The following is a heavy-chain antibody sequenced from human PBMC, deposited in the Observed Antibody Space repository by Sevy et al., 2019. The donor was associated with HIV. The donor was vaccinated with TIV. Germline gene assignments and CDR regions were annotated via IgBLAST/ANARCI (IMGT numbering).Heavy chain of an antibody. Sequence: GGSLRLSCAASGFTFSSYEMNWVRQAPGKGLEWVSYISSSGSTIYYADSVKGRFTIFRDNAKNSLYLQMNSLRAEDTAVYYCARDWADCSGGSCYSEYFQHWGQGTLVTVSS. CDR1: GFTFSSYE. J-gene: IGHJ1*01. CDR2: ISSSGSTI. V-gene: IGHV3-48*03. CDR3: ARDWADCSGGSCYSEYFQH. D-gene: IGHD2-15*01.